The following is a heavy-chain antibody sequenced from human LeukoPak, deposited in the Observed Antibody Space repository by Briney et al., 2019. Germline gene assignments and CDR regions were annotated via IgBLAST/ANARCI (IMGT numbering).Heavy chain of an antibody. J-gene: IGHJ6*02. Sequence: PGGSLRLSCAASKFIFRSYSMNWVRQAPGKGLEWVSYISESSSYTYYADSVKGRFTISRDNAKNSLYLQMNSLRAEDTAIYYCARDREAKARIGGMDVWGQGTTVIVS. D-gene: IGHD5-12*01. CDR1: KFIFRSYS. CDR3: ARDREAKARIGGMDV. V-gene: IGHV3-21*06. CDR2: ISESSSYT.